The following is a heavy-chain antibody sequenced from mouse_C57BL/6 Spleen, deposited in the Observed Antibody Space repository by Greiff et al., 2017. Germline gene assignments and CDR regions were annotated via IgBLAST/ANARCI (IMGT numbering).Heavy chain of an antibody. V-gene: IGHV2-2*01. CDR1: GFSLTSYG. Sequence: KQSGPGLVQPSQSLSITCPVSGFSLTSYGVHWVRQSPGKGLEWLGVIWSGGSTDYNAAFISRLSISKTNSKSQVFFKMNRLQADDTTIYYCASLANWGAMDYWGQGTSVTVSS. J-gene: IGHJ4*01. CDR2: IWSGGST. CDR3: ASLANWGAMDY. D-gene: IGHD4-1*01.